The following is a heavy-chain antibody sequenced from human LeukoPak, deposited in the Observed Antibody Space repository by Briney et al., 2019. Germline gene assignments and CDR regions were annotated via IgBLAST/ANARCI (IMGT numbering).Heavy chain of an antibody. CDR2: INPNSGGT. V-gene: IGHV1-2*02. D-gene: IGHD1-26*01. J-gene: IGHJ4*02. CDR1: GGTFSSYA. Sequence: ASVKVSCKASGGTFSSYAISWVRQAPGQGLEWMGWINPNSGGTNYAQKFQGRVTMTRDTSISTAYMELSRLRSDDTAVYYCARAIVGATFDYWGQGTLVTVSS. CDR3: ARAIVGATFDY.